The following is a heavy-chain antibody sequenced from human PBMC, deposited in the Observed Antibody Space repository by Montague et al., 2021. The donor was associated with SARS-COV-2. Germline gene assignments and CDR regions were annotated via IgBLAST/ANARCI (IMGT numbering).Heavy chain of an antibody. J-gene: IGHJ6*02. D-gene: IGHD6-13*01. CDR3: ARDSSSDSDCYYYYGMDV. V-gene: IGHV3-33*01. Sequence: SRSLSLSASGFTFSSYGMHWVRQAPGKGLEWVAIIWYDGSKNYYADSVKGRFTISRDNSKNTLYLQMNTLRAEDTAVYYCARDSSSDSDCYYYYGMDVWGQGTTVTVSS. CDR1: GFTFSSYG. CDR2: IWYDGSKN.